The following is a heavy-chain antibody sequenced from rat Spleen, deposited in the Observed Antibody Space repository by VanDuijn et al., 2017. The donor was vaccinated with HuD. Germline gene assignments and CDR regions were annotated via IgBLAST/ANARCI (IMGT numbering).Heavy chain of an antibody. CDR2: INYDGSGT. CDR1: GFTFSNYG. D-gene: IGHD1-12*02. CDR3: ARRFYYYDGTYYYDYFDY. Sequence: EVQLVESGGGSVQPGRSMKLSCVVSGFTFSNYGMAWVRQAPTKGLEWVATINYDGSGTYYRDSVKGRFTISRDNAKSTLYLQMDSLRSEDTATYYCARRFYYYDGTYYYDYFDYWGQGVMVTVSS. J-gene: IGHJ2*01. V-gene: IGHV5-29*01.